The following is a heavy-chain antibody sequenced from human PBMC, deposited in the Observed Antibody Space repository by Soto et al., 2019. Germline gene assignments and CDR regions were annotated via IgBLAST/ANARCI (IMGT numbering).Heavy chain of an antibody. D-gene: IGHD3-10*01. CDR3: ARDPYQLTMVRGVIYIYVY. Sequence: ASVKVSCKASGYTFTSYGISWVRQAPGQGLEWMGWISAYNGNTNYAQKLQGRVTMTTDTSTSTAYMELRSLRSDDTAVYYCARDPYQLTMVRGVIYIYVYWGQGTLFTVSS. CDR2: ISAYNGNT. CDR1: GYTFTSYG. V-gene: IGHV1-18*01. J-gene: IGHJ4*02.